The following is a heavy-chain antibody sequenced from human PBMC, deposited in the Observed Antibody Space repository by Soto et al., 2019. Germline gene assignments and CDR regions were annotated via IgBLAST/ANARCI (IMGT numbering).Heavy chain of an antibody. CDR2: IYYSGST. D-gene: IGHD6-13*01. Sequence: QVQLQESGPGLVKPSQTLSLTCTVSGGSISSGGYYWSWIRQHPGKGLEWIGYIYYSGSTYYNPSRKSRVTISVDTSKNQFSLKLSSVTAADTAVYYCARVSRAAAGRYNWFDPWGQGTLVTVSS. CDR3: ARVSRAAAGRYNWFDP. J-gene: IGHJ5*02. CDR1: GGSISSGGYY. V-gene: IGHV4-31*03.